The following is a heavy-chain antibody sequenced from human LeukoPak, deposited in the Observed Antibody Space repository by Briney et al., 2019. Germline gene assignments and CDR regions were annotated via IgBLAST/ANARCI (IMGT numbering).Heavy chain of an antibody. V-gene: IGHV3-30*02. CDR1: GFTFSTFG. CDR3: AKDQGVVGSYDY. CDR2: IQYDDSIE. D-gene: IGHD3-10*01. Sequence: PGGSLRLSCVASGFTFSTFGMNWVRQAPDKGLEWVAFIQYDDSIEYYADSVKGRFTISRDNSKNTLYLQMNSLRGDDTAVYYCAKDQGVVGSYDYWGHGTLVTVSS. J-gene: IGHJ4*01.